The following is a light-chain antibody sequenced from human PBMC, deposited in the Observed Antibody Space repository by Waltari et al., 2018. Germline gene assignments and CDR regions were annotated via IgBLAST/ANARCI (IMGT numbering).Light chain of an antibody. CDR2: QDF. Sequence: YDLTQPPSVSMPPGQTATITCYGDNLGEKFVSWYQQRPGTSPFLVILQDFKRPSGIPERFSGSNSGKTATLAMSGAQAMDEADFYCQSWVGKVVFGGGTKLTV. CDR1: NLGEKF. V-gene: IGLV3-1*01. J-gene: IGLJ2*01. CDR3: QSWVGKVV.